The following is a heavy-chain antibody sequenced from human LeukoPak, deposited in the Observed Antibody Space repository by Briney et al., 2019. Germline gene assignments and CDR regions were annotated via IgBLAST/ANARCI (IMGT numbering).Heavy chain of an antibody. V-gene: IGHV3-30*02. CDR3: AKDHVHCSSTSCWPTPFDP. CDR1: GFSVSGNY. Sequence: PGGPLRLSCAASGFSVSGNYMSWVRQAPGKGLEWMAFIRYDGSNKYYADSVKGRFTISRDNSKNTLYLQMNSLRAEDTAVYYCAKDHVHCSSTSCWPTPFDPWGQGTLVTVSS. CDR2: IRYDGSNK. D-gene: IGHD2-2*01. J-gene: IGHJ5*02.